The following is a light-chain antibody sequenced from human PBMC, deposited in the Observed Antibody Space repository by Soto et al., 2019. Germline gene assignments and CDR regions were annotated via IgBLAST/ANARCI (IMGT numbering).Light chain of an antibody. CDR2: EVN. V-gene: IGLV2-14*01. Sequence: QSALTQPASVSGSPGQSITISCIGASSDVADYNYVSWYQQHPGKAPKLVIYEVNNRPSGVSNRFSGSKSGNTASLTISGLQAEDEADYYCSSYTSSSTIFGGGTKVTVL. CDR3: SSYTSSSTI. J-gene: IGLJ2*01. CDR1: SSDVADYNY.